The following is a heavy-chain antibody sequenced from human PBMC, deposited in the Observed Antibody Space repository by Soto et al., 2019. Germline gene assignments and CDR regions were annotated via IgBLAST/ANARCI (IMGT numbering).Heavy chain of an antibody. CDR2: IYHSGST. D-gene: IGHD1-26*01. Sequence: QVQLQESGPGLVKPSGTLSLTCAVSSGSISSSNWWSWVRQPPGKGLEWIGEIYHSGSTNYNPSLKSRVTISVDKYKNQYSLKLSSVTSADTAVYYCARIGTDVGDAFDIWGQGTMVTVSS. CDR3: ARIGTDVGDAFDI. CDR1: SGSISSSNW. J-gene: IGHJ3*02. V-gene: IGHV4-4*02.